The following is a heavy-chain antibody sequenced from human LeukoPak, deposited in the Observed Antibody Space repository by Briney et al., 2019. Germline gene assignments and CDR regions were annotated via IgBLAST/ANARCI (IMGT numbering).Heavy chain of an antibody. CDR2: IYYSGDT. D-gene: IGHD3-10*01. CDR1: DGTIAGYS. Sequence: PSETLSLTCSVADGTIAGYSWSWIRQAPGKGLEWIGYIYYSGDTNYNPSLQSRVTVSVDTSKNQFSLKLTSVTAADTAIYYCVRGLYGSGISNWFDPWGQGTQVIVSS. CDR3: VRGLYGSGISNWFDP. J-gene: IGHJ5*02. V-gene: IGHV4-59*01.